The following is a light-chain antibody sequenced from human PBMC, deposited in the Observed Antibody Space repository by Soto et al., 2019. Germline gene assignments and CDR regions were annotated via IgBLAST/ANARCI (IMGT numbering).Light chain of an antibody. J-gene: IGKJ4*01. CDR1: QSLLHSNGYNY. CDR2: LGS. Sequence: DIVMKQSPLSLPVTPGEPASISCRSSQSLLHSNGYNYLDWYLQKPGQSPQLLIYLGSNRSSAGTDRFSVSGSGTDFTLKISRVEAEAVVLYYCMQALQSPFGGGTKVEIK. V-gene: IGKV2-28*01. CDR3: MQALQSP.